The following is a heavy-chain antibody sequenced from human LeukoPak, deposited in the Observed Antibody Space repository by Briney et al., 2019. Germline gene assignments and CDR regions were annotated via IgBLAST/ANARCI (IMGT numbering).Heavy chain of an antibody. D-gene: IGHD3-10*01. CDR3: AKSAMVRGVISHFDY. CDR1: GFTFSSYA. V-gene: IGHV3-23*01. J-gene: IGHJ4*02. CDR2: ISGSGGST. Sequence: PGGSLRLSWAASGFTFSSYAMSWVRQAPGKGLEWVSAISGSGGSTYYADSVKGRFTISRDNSKNTLYLQMNSLRAEDTAVYYCAKSAMVRGVISHFDYWGQGTLVTVSS.